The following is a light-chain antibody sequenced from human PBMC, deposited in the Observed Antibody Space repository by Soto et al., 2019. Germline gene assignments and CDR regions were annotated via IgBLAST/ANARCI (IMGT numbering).Light chain of an antibody. V-gene: IGKV3-15*01. CDR1: QNVSSD. CDR3: QQYNNWPRT. CDR2: GAS. Sequence: EIVMTQSPATLSVSPGERATLSCRASQNVSSDLAWYHQKPGQAPRLLIYGASTRATGIPATFSGCGSGTEFTLTINSLQSEDFAVYYCQQYNNWPRTFGPGTKVDIK. J-gene: IGKJ1*01.